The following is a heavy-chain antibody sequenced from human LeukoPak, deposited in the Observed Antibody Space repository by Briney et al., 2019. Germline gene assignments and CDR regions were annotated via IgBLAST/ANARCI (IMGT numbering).Heavy chain of an antibody. Sequence: SETLSLTCTVSGYSISSGYYWGWIRQPPGKGLEWIGSIYHSGSTYYNPSLKSRVTISVDTSKNQFSRKLSSVTAADTAVYYCARETRYSSGWYYFDYWGQGTLVTVSS. CDR1: GYSISSGYY. V-gene: IGHV4-38-2*02. CDR3: ARETRYSSGWYYFDY. J-gene: IGHJ4*02. CDR2: IYHSGST. D-gene: IGHD6-19*01.